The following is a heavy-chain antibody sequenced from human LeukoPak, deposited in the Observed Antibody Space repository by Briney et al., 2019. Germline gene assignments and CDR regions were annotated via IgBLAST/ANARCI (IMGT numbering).Heavy chain of an antibody. CDR1: GFTFSSYW. D-gene: IGHD1-26*01. CDR3: ARDGDWELLPQYFDY. V-gene: IGHV3-7*01. J-gene: IGHJ4*02. CDR2: IKQDGSEK. Sequence: PGGSLRLSCAASGFTFSSYWMSWVRQAPGKGLEWVANIKQDGSEKYYVDSVKGRFTISRDNAKNSLYLQMNSLRAEDTAVYYCARDGDWELLPQYFDYWGQGTLVTVSS.